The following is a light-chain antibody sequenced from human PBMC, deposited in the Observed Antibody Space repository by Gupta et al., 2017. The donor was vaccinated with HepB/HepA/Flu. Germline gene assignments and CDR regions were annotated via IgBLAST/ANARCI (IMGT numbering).Light chain of an antibody. Sequence: DVVMTQSPLSLPVTLGQPASISCRSSHSLAYSDGNSYSNWFQQRPGQSPRRLIEKVSNRDSGETDRFSGSGSGTDVTLKISRVEAEDIGGYYCIQATHWSPYTFGQGTKVEI. J-gene: IGKJ2*01. CDR1: HSLAYSDGNSY. CDR3: IQATHWSPYT. V-gene: IGKV2-30*01. CDR2: KVS.